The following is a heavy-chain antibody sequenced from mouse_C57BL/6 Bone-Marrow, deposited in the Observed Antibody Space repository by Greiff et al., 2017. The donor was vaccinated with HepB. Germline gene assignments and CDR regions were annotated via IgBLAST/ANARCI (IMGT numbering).Heavy chain of an antibody. V-gene: IGHV5-17*01. Sequence: EVHLVESGGGLVKPGGSLKLSCAASGFTFSDYGMHWVRQAPEKGLEWVAYISSGSSTIYYADTVKGRFTISRDNAKNTLFLQMTSLRSEDTAMYYCARSYYYGSPAWFAYWGQGTLVTVSA. CDR3: ARSYYYGSPAWFAY. CDR1: GFTFSDYG. CDR2: ISSGSSTI. D-gene: IGHD1-1*01. J-gene: IGHJ3*01.